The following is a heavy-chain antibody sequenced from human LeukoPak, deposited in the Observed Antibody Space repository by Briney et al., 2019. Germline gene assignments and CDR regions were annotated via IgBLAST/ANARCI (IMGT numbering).Heavy chain of an antibody. CDR1: GFTFSSYW. CDR2: IKQDGSEK. D-gene: IGHD4-11*01. CDR3: AKGGTVTTVWDYFDY. J-gene: IGHJ4*02. Sequence: PGGSLRLSCAASGFTFSSYWMSWVRQAPGKGLEWVANIKQDGSEKYYADSVKGRFTISRDNSKNTLYLQMNSLRAEDTAVYYCAKGGTVTTVWDYFDYWGQGTLVTVSS. V-gene: IGHV3-7*01.